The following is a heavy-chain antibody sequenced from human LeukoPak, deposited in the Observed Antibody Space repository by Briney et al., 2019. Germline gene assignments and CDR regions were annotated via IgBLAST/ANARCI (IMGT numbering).Heavy chain of an antibody. J-gene: IGHJ5*02. V-gene: IGHV1-2*06. D-gene: IGHD5-12*01. Sequence: ASVKVSCKASGYTFTSYGISWVRQAPGQGLEWMGRINPNSGGTNYAQKFQGRVTMTRDTSISTAYMELSRLRSDDTAVYYCARAKPYSGYDWGSWFDPWGQGTLVTVSS. CDR3: ARAKPYSGYDWGSWFDP. CDR2: INPNSGGT. CDR1: GYTFTSYG.